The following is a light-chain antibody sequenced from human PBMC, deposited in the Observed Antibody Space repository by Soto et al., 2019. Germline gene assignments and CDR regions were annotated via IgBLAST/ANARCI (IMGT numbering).Light chain of an antibody. Sequence: EIVLTQSPATLSLSPGERATLSCRASQSVSSYLAWHQQKPGQAPRLLIYDASNRATGIPARFSGSGSGTDFTLTISSLEPEDFAVYYCQQRSNWPGTFGQGTKV. J-gene: IGKJ1*01. V-gene: IGKV3-11*01. CDR3: QQRSNWPGT. CDR1: QSVSSY. CDR2: DAS.